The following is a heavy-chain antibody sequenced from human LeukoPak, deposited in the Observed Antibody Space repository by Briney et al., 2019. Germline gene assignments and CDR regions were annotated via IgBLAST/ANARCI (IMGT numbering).Heavy chain of an antibody. J-gene: IGHJ4*02. V-gene: IGHV4-4*07. Sequence: SESLSLTCTVSVGSISNYYWSWIRQAAGKGLEWIGRIYISGNTNYNPSLKSRVTMSIDRSKNQFSLKLSSATAADTAVYYCARESYSSSTSGLHYWGQGTLVTVSS. D-gene: IGHD6-6*01. CDR1: VGSISNYY. CDR3: ARESYSSSTSGLHY. CDR2: IYISGNT.